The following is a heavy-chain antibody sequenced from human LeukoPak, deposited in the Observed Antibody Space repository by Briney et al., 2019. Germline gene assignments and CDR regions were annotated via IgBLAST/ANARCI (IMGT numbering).Heavy chain of an antibody. V-gene: IGHV1-2*02. CDR2: INPNSGGT. Sequence: GASVKVSCKASGYTFSDYHMRWVRQAPGQGLEWMGCINPNSGGTNYAQKVQGRVTMTSDTSISTIYMELSRLRFDDTAVYYCSNYRYGAWGQGTLVTVSS. CDR1: GYTFSDYH. J-gene: IGHJ5*02. CDR3: SNYRYGA. D-gene: IGHD4/OR15-4a*01.